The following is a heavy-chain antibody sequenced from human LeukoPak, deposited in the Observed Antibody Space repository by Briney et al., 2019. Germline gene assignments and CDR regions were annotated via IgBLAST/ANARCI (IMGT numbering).Heavy chain of an antibody. Sequence: ASVKVSCKASGYTFTSYYMHWVRQAPGQGLEWMGIINPSGGSTSYAQKFQGRVTITADESTSTAYMELSSLRSEDTAVYYCARELYYGSGSRNYYYYMDVWGKGTTVTISS. V-gene: IGHV1-46*01. J-gene: IGHJ6*03. CDR2: INPSGGST. CDR1: GYTFTSYY. D-gene: IGHD3-10*01. CDR3: ARELYYGSGSRNYYYYMDV.